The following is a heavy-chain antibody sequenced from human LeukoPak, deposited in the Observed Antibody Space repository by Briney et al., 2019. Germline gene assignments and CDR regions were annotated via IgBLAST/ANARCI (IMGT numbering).Heavy chain of an antibody. D-gene: IGHD6-19*01. CDR1: GDSISTSNSY. V-gene: IGHV4-39*07. Sequence: PSETLSLTCTVSGDSISTSNSYWGWIRQPPGKGLEWIGSIYYSGNTYYNASLKSRVTISVDTSKNQFSLKLSSVTAADTAVYYCGAVARKKVNYYYYYMDVWGKGTTVTVSS. J-gene: IGHJ6*03. CDR3: GAVARKKVNYYYYYMDV. CDR2: IYYSGNT.